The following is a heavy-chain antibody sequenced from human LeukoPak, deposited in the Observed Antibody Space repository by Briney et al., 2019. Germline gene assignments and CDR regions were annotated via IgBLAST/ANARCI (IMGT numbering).Heavy chain of an antibody. V-gene: IGHV3-30-3*01. Sequence: PGGSLRLSCAASGFTFSSYAMHWVRQAPGRGLEWVAVISYDGSNKYYADSVKGRFTISRDNSKNTLYLQMNSLRAEDTAVYYCARDGWELLDYWGQGTLVTVSS. D-gene: IGHD1-26*01. CDR2: ISYDGSNK. CDR1: GFTFSSYA. J-gene: IGHJ4*02. CDR3: ARDGWELLDY.